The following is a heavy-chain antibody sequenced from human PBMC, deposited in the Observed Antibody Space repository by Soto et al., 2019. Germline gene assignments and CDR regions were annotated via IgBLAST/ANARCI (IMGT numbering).Heavy chain of an antibody. CDR3: ARRYGYSFDY. CDR1: GGSISSYY. J-gene: IGHJ4*02. CDR2: IYYIGST. D-gene: IGHD1-1*01. Sequence: QVQLQESGPGLVKPSETLSLTCTVSGGSISSYYWCWIRQPPGKGLEWIGYIYYIGSTNYNPSLMIRACISVDSCKNQFSLKLSSVTAADTAVYYCARRYGYSFDYWGQGTLVTVSS. V-gene: IGHV4-59*08.